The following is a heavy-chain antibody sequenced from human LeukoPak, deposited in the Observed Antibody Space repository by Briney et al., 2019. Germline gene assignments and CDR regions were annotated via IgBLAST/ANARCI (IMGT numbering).Heavy chain of an antibody. J-gene: IGHJ6*01. D-gene: IGHD5-12*01. Sequence: AETLSLTCTVSGGSISSYYRSWIRQPPGKGLEWIGYIYDSGSTNYNPSLKSRVTISVDTSKNQFSLKLSSVTAADTAVYYCARGGSGYDSFCYYGMDVWGQACTLSVSS. CDR3: ARGGSGYDSFCYYGMDV. V-gene: IGHV4-59*01. CDR1: GGSISSYY. CDR2: IYDSGST.